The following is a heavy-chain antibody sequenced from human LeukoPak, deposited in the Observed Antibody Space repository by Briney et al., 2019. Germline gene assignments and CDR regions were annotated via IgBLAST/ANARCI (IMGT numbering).Heavy chain of an antibody. V-gene: IGHV3-74*03. Sequence: GGSLRLSCAASGFSFSNYWMHWVRQGPGKGLVWVSRIKGEGTMTMYADSVKGRFTISRDNAKSTLYLQMHSLRAEDSAVYYCAKSDWFDPWGQGTLVTVSS. J-gene: IGHJ5*02. CDR1: GFSFSNYW. CDR2: IKGEGTMT. CDR3: AKSDWFDP.